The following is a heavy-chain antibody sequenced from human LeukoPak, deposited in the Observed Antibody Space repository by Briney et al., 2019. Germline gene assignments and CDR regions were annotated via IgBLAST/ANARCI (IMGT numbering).Heavy chain of an antibody. CDR1: GFTFSSYW. Sequence: GGSLRLSCAASGFTFSSYWMSWVRQAPGKGLEWVSSISSSSYIYYADSVKGRFTISRDNAKNSLYLQMNSLRAEDTAVYYCARGVGANYTPWGQGTLVTVSS. J-gene: IGHJ5*02. D-gene: IGHD1-26*01. CDR2: ISSSSYI. CDR3: ARGVGANYTP. V-gene: IGHV3-21*01.